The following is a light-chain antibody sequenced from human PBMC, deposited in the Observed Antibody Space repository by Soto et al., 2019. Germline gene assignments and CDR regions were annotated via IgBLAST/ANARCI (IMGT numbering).Light chain of an antibody. V-gene: IGLV2-23*01. CDR1: SSDIGSYNF. Sequence: QSALTQPASVSGSPGQSITISCTGTSSDIGSYNFVSWYQQHVGKAPKLMTYEGSKRPSGVSDRFSASMFGNTVSLTIFGLLAEEEADYFCCSHAGEPVVFGGGTQVTVL. J-gene: IGLJ2*01. CDR3: CSHAGEPVV. CDR2: EGS.